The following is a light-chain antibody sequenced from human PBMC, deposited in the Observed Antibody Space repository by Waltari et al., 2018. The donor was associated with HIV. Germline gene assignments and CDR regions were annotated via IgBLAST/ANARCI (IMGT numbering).Light chain of an antibody. CDR3: SSYTRSSTLGV. V-gene: IGLV2-14*03. J-gene: IGLJ1*01. CDR2: GVS. Sequence: QSALTQPASVSGSPGQSITISCTGTSSYVGGYNPVSWYQQHPGTAPNLMIFGVSNRPSGVSNRFSGSKSGNTASLTISGLQAEDEADYYCSSYTRSSTLGVFGTGTKVTVL. CDR1: SSYVGGYNP.